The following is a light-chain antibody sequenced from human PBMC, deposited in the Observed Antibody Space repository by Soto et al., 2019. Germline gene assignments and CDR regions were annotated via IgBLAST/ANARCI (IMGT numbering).Light chain of an antibody. CDR3: QSYGSSPRIT. CDR2: VAS. Sequence: EIVLTQSPGTLSLSPGERATLSCRASQSVTSNYLAWYQQKPGQAPRLLIYVASSRAAGIPDRFSGSGSGTDFTLTISRLEPEDFAVYYCQSYGSSPRITFGQGTRLE. V-gene: IGKV3-20*01. J-gene: IGKJ5*01. CDR1: QSVTSNY.